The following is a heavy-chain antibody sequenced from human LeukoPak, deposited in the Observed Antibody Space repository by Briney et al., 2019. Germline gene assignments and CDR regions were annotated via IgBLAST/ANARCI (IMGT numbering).Heavy chain of an antibody. J-gene: IGHJ2*01. CDR3: ARVSSSWYQDWYFDL. CDR1: GGSISSRSYY. V-gene: IGHV4-39*07. D-gene: IGHD6-13*01. CDR2: IYHSGRT. Sequence: SETLSLTCTVSGGSISSRSYYWGWIRQPPGKGLEWIGSIYHSGRTYYNPSLKSRVTMSVDTSKNQFSLKLSSVTAADTAVYYCARVSSSWYQDWYFDLWGRGTLVTVSS.